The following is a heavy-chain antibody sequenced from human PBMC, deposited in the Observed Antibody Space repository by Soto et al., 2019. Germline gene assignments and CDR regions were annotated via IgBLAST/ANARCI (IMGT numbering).Heavy chain of an antibody. CDR3: ARGQGTHYYYHGMDV. D-gene: IGHD1-1*01. CDR2: INHSGST. Sequence: SETLSLTCAVYGGSISGYYWSWIRQPPGKGLEWIGEINHSGSTNYNPSLKSRVTISVDTSKNQFSLKLSSVTAADTAVYYCARGQGTHYYYHGMDVWGQGTTVTVSS. J-gene: IGHJ6*02. V-gene: IGHV4-34*01. CDR1: GGSISGYY.